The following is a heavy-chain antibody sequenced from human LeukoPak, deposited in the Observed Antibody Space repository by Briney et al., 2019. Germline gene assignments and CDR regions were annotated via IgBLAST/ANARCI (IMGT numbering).Heavy chain of an antibody. CDR1: GFTFSSYW. V-gene: IGHV3-74*01. CDR2: INSDGSST. D-gene: IGHD4-17*01. J-gene: IGHJ1*01. CDR3: ARVPYGDYGAEDFQH. Sequence: PGGSLRLSCAASGFTFSSYWMHWVRQAPGKGLVWVSRINSDGSSTSYADSVKGRFTISRDNAKNTLYLQMNSLRAEDTAVYYYARVPYGDYGAEDFQHWGQGTLVTVSS.